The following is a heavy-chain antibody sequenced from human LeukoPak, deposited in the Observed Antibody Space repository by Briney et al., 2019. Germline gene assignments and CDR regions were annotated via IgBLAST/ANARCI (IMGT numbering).Heavy chain of an antibody. Sequence: SETLSLTCTVSGGSISSYYWSWIRQPPGKGLEWIGYMFYSGSTNYNPSLKSRVTISVDTSKNQFSLKLSSVTAADTAVYYCASMPRNWGQGTLVTVSS. J-gene: IGHJ4*02. V-gene: IGHV4-59*01. D-gene: IGHD2-2*01. CDR2: MFYSGST. CDR1: GGSISSYY. CDR3: ASMPRN.